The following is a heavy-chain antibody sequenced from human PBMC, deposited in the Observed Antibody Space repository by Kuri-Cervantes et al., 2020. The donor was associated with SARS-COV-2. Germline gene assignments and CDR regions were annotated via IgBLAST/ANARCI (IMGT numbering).Heavy chain of an antibody. V-gene: IGHV3-7*01. J-gene: IGHJ4*02. D-gene: IGHD1-1*01. CDR2: IKQDRSEK. CDR1: GFTFSSYW. Sequence: GESLKISCAASGFTFSSYWMSWVRQAPGKGLEWVANIKQDRSEKYYVDSVKGRFTISRDNAKNSLYLQMNSLRAEDTAVYYCVRDGDHWNFDYWGQGTLVTVSS. CDR3: VRDGDHWNFDY.